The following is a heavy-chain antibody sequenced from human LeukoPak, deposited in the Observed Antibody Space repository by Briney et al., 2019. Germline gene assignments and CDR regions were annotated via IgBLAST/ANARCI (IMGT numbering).Heavy chain of an antibody. D-gene: IGHD6-6*01. CDR2: IYYSGST. CDR1: GGSISSSSYY. Sequence: SETLSLTCTVSGGSISSSSYYWGWIRQPPGKGLEWIGSIYYSGSTYYNPSLKSRVTISVDTSKNQFSLKLSSVTAADTAVYYCASPYSSSSLGAPMGFDPWGQGTLVTVPS. CDR3: ASPYSSSSLGAPMGFDP. V-gene: IGHV4-39*07. J-gene: IGHJ5*02.